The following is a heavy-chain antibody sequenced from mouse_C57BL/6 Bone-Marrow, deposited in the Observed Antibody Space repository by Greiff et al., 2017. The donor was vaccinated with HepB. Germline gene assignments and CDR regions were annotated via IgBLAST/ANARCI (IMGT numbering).Heavy chain of an antibody. Sequence: LVESGAELVRPGTSVKVSCKASGYAFTNYLIEWVKQRPGQGLEWIGVINPGSGGTNYNEKFKGKATLTADKSSSTAYMQLSSLTSEDSAVYFCARSGYYYGSSYWFAYWGQGTLVTVSA. CDR2: INPGSGGT. D-gene: IGHD1-1*01. CDR1: GYAFTNYL. J-gene: IGHJ3*01. V-gene: IGHV1-54*01. CDR3: ARSGYYYGSSYWFAY.